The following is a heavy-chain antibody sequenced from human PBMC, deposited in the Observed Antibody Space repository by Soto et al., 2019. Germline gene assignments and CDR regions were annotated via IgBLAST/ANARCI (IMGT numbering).Heavy chain of an antibody. Sequence: PSETLSLTCTVSGGSISSGVYYWSWIRQHPAKGLEWIGYISYSGNTYYNSSLKSRVTISVDTSKIHFSLKLTSVTAADTAVYYCARDNSRPGYSYEGDAFDIWGQGTMVTVSS. CDR2: ISYSGNT. J-gene: IGHJ3*02. D-gene: IGHD5-18*01. CDR1: GGSISSGVYY. CDR3: ARDNSRPGYSYEGDAFDI. V-gene: IGHV4-31*03.